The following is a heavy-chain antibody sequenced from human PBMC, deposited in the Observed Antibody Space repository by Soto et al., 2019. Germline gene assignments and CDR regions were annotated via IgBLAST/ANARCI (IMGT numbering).Heavy chain of an antibody. CDR3: ARLIEQWLVMAQAFDI. V-gene: IGHV5-51*01. Sequence: PGESLKISCKGSGYSFTSYWIGWVRQMPGKGLEWMGIIYPGDSDTRYSPSFQGQVTISADKSISTAYLQWSSLKASDTAMYYCARLIEQWLVMAQAFDIWGQGTMVTVSS. CDR2: IYPGDSDT. CDR1: GYSFTSYW. D-gene: IGHD6-19*01. J-gene: IGHJ3*02.